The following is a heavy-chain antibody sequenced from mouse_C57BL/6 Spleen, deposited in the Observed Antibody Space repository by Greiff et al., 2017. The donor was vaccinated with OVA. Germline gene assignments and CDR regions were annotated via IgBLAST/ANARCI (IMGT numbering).Heavy chain of an antibody. D-gene: IGHD2-1*01. J-gene: IGHJ4*01. CDR2: IRLKSDNYAT. CDR1: GFTFSNYW. V-gene: IGHV6-3*01. Sequence: EVKLMESGGGLVQPGGSMKLSCVASGFTFSNYWMNWVRQSPEKGLEWVAQIRLKSDNYATHYAESVKGRFTISRDDSKSSVYLQMNNLRAEDTGIYYCTGGLYYGYYYAMDYWGQGTSVTVSS. CDR3: TGGLYYGYYYAMDY.